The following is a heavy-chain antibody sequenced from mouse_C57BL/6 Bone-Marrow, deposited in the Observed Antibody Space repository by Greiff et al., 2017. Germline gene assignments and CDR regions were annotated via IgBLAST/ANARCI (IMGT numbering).Heavy chain of an antibody. D-gene: IGHD2-3*01. V-gene: IGHV5-4*03. Sequence: EVKVVESGGGLVKPGGSLKLSCAASGFTFSSYAMSWVRQTPEKRLEWVATISDGGRYTYYPDTVKGRFTISRDNAKNNLYLQMSHLKSEDTAMYYCARGYDGYWYYAMDYWGQGTSVTVSS. J-gene: IGHJ4*01. CDR2: ISDGGRYT. CDR1: GFTFSSYA. CDR3: ARGYDGYWYYAMDY.